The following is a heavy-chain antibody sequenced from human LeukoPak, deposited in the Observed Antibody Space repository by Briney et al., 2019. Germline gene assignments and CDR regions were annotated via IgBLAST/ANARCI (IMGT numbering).Heavy chain of an antibody. CDR1: GLTFSSYS. CDR3: ARERRFLEWSDY. CDR2: ISSSSSYI. D-gene: IGHD3-3*01. V-gene: IGHV3-21*01. J-gene: IGHJ4*02. Sequence: GGSLRLSCAASGLTFSSYSVNWVRQAPGKGLEWVSSISSSSSYIYYADSVKGRFTISRDNAKNSLYLQMNSLRAEDTAVYYCARERRFLEWSDYWGQGTLVTVSS.